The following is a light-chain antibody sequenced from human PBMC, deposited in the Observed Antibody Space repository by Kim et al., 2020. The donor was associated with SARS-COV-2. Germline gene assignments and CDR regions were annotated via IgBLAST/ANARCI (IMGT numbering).Light chain of an antibody. CDR3: SSYTSSNTLV. Sequence: GQSITISCTGTSSDIGGYNYVSWYQQHPGKAPKLMIYDVRNRPSGVSNRFSGSKSGNTASLTISGLQAEDEADYYCSSYTSSNTLVFGGGTQLTVL. V-gene: IGLV2-14*03. CDR2: DVR. CDR1: SSDIGGYNY. J-gene: IGLJ2*01.